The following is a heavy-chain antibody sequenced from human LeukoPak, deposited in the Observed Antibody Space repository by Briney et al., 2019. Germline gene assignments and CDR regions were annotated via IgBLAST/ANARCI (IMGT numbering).Heavy chain of an antibody. CDR1: GYTFAGYY. J-gene: IGHJ4*02. D-gene: IGHD6-19*01. V-gene: IGHV1-2*06. CDR3: ARSIAVDLPGG. CDR2: INPTSGGT. Sequence: ASVKVSCKASGYTFAGYYIHWVRQAPGQGLEWMGRINPTSGGTNYAQKFQGRDTMTRGTSISTAYMELSSLRSDDTAIYYCARSIAVDLPGGWGQGTLVTVSS.